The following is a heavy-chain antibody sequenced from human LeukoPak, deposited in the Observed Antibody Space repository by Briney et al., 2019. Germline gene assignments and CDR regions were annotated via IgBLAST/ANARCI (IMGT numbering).Heavy chain of an antibody. CDR3: ARGRGSCTSSSCYIDY. CDR1: GLTFSDEY. Sequence: GGSLRLSCAVSGLTFSDEYMSWIRQAPGKGLEWISYISDSGTTKFYGDSVKGRFTISRDNAKKSLFLQMNSLRAEDTAVYYCARGRGSCTSSSCYIDYWGQGTLVTVSS. D-gene: IGHD2-2*02. V-gene: IGHV3-11*04. CDR2: ISDSGTTK. J-gene: IGHJ4*02.